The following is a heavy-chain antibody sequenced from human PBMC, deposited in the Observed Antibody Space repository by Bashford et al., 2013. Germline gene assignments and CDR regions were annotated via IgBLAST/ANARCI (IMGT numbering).Heavy chain of an antibody. J-gene: IGHJ5*02. CDR1: GYTLTELS. V-gene: IGHV1-24*01. CDR3: ATFGYCTGGVCYPGGNWFDP. Sequence: ASVKVSCKVSGYTLTELSMHWVRQAPGKGLEWMGGFDPEDGETIYAQKFQGRVTMTEDTSTDTAYMELSSLRSEDTAVYYCATFGYCTGGVCYPGGNWFDPWGQGTLVTVSS. D-gene: IGHD2-8*02. CDR2: FDPEDGET.